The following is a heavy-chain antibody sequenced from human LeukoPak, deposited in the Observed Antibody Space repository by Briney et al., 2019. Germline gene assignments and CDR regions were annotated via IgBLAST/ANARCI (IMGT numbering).Heavy chain of an antibody. CDR2: ISSSSSYI. V-gene: IGHV3-21*01. CDR3: ARGGGSGYYSTGGYFDY. J-gene: IGHJ4*02. D-gene: IGHD3-22*01. Sequence: GGTLRPSCAASGFTFSIYSMNWVRQAPGKGLEWVSSISSSSSYIYYADSVKGRFTISRDNAKNSLYLQMNSLRAEDTAVYYCARGGGSGYYSTGGYFDYWGQGTLVTVSS. CDR1: GFTFSIYS.